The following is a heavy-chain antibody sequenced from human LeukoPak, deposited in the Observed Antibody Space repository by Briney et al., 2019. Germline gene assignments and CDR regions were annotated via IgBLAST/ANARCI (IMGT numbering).Heavy chain of an antibody. CDR2: ISYDGSNK. D-gene: IGHD6-6*01. J-gene: IGHJ3*02. Sequence: HPGGSLRLSCAASGFTFSSYAMHWVRQAPGKGLEWVAVISYDGSNKYYADSVKGRFTISRDNSKNTLYLQMNSLRAEDTAVYYCAREGVGIAARVNAFDIWGQGTMVTVSS. CDR3: AREGVGIAARVNAFDI. CDR1: GFTFSSYA. V-gene: IGHV3-30*04.